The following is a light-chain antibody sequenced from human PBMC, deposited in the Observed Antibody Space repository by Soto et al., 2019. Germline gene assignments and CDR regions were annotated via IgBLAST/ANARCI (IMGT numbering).Light chain of an antibody. J-gene: IGLJ1*01. V-gene: IGLV1-51*01. Sequence: SVVTQPPSVSASPAQNVTMSCSGSSSNIEGNSVSWYQHLPGTAPKLLIYDDNKLPSGIPDRFSGSKSGTSATLGITGFQTGDEADYYCGSWDSSLSAYVFGTGTKVTVL. CDR2: DDN. CDR3: GSWDSSLSAYV. CDR1: SSNIEGNS.